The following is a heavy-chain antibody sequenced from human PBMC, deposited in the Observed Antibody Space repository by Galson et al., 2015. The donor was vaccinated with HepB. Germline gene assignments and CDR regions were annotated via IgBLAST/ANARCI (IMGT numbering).Heavy chain of an antibody. CDR3: ARYGSGSYSLDY. D-gene: IGHD3-10*01. V-gene: IGHV1-69*02. CDR2: IIPILGIA. Sequence: SVKVSCKASGGTFSSYTISWVRQAPGQGLEWMGRIIPILGIANYAQKFQGRVTITADKSTSTAYMELSSLRSEDTAVYYCARYGSGSYSLDYWGQGTLVTVSS. CDR1: GGTFSSYT. J-gene: IGHJ4*02.